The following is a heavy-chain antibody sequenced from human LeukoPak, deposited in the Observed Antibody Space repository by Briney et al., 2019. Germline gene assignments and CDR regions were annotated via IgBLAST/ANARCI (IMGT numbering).Heavy chain of an antibody. CDR1: GGSISSYY. Sequence: KASETLSLTCTVSGGSISSYYWSWIRQPAGKGLEWIGRIYTSGSTNYNPSLKSRVTMSVDTSKNQFSLKPSPVTAADTAVYYCALSPAYYYYGMDVWDQGTTVTVSS. J-gene: IGHJ6*02. V-gene: IGHV4-4*07. CDR3: ALSPAYYYYGMDV. CDR2: IYTSGST.